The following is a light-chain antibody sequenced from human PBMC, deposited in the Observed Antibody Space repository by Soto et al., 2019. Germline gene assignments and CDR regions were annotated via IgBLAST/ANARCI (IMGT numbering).Light chain of an antibody. CDR2: EVS. Sequence: QSALTQPPSASGSPGQSVTISCTGASSDVGGYSYVSWYQQHPGKAPKLMIYEVSKRPSGVPDRFSGSKSGNTASLTVSGLQAEDEADYYCSSYGGSNNLVFGGGTKVPS. J-gene: IGLJ2*01. V-gene: IGLV2-8*01. CDR3: SSYGGSNNLV. CDR1: SSDVGGYSY.